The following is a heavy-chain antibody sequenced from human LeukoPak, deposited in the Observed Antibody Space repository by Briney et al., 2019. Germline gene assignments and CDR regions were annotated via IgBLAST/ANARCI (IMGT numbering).Heavy chain of an antibody. Sequence: GGSLKLSCAASGFTFSGSALHWVRQASGKGLEWVGHIRSKTNSYATTYAASVKGRFTFSRDDSKNTAYLQMNSLKTEDTAVYYCARGSSGAGYYFDYWGLGTLVTVSS. J-gene: IGHJ4*02. CDR2: IRSKTNSYAT. D-gene: IGHD3-22*01. V-gene: IGHV3-73*01. CDR1: GFTFSGSA. CDR3: ARGSSGAGYYFDY.